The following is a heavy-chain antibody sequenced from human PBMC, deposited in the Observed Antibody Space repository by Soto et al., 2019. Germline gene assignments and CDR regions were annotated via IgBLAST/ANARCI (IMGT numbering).Heavy chain of an antibody. CDR1: GGSISSYY. J-gene: IGHJ4*02. D-gene: IGHD4-17*01. V-gene: IGHV4-59*08. CDR3: ARQTTVTTYYFDY. CDR2: IYYSGST. Sequence: QVQLQESGPGLVKPSETLSLTCTVSGGSISSYYWSWIRQPPGNGLEWIGYIYYSGSTNYNPSLKSRVTISVDTSKNQFSLKLSSVTAADTAVYYCARQTTVTTYYFDYWGQGTLVTVSS.